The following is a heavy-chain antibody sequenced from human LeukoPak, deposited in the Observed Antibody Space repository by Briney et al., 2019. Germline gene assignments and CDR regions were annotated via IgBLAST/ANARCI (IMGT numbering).Heavy chain of an antibody. D-gene: IGHD6-19*01. CDR2: ISAYNGNT. J-gene: IGHJ4*02. CDR1: GYTLTSYV. CDR3: ARALGYSSGWYGTFDY. Sequence: ASVKVSCKASGYTLTSYVISWVRQAPGQGLEWMGWISAYNGNTNYAQKLQGRVTMTTDTSTSTAYMELRSLRSDDTAVYYCARALGYSSGWYGTFDYWGQGTLVTVSS. V-gene: IGHV1-18*01.